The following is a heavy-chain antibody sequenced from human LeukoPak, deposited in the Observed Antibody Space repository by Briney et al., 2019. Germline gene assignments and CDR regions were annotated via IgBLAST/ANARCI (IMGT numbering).Heavy chain of an antibody. CDR2: IWYDGSNK. D-gene: IGHD3-3*01. J-gene: IGHJ5*02. CDR3: AKEGGGGLRFSPHAFDP. CDR1: GFSFSNFG. Sequence: GGSLRLSCAASGFSFSNFGMHWVRQAPGKGLEWVAVIWYDGSNKYYAESLKGRFTISRDNSKNMVYLQMNSLRAEDTAVYHCAKEGGGGLRFSPHAFDPWGQGTLVTVSP. V-gene: IGHV3-33*06.